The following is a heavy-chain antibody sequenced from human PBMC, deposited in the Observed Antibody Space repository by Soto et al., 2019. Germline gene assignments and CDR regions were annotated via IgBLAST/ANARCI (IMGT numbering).Heavy chain of an antibody. D-gene: IGHD2-8*02. CDR1: GYTFSDYY. Sequence: QVHLVQSGAEVKRAGASVTVSCKASGYTFSDYYIHWVRQAPGQGLQWMGRINPKSGDRRYAQMFRGWVFMTRDTSISTAYMEVSGLKSDDTAVYFCARGAEVGIELAAFDQWGQGTLVTVS. CDR3: ARGAEVGIELAAFDQ. V-gene: IGHV1-2*04. CDR2: INPKSGDR. J-gene: IGHJ4*02.